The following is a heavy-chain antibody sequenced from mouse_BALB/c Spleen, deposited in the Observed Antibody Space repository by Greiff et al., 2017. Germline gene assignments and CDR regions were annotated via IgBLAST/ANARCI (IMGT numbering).Heavy chain of an antibody. CDR1: GFTFSDYY. J-gene: IGHJ2*01. CDR3: ARGGVNNFLDY. CDR2: ISDGGSYT. Sequence: EVKLVESGGGLVKPGGSLKLSCAASGFTFSDYYMYWVRQTPEKRLEWVATISDGGSYTYYPDSVKGRFTISRDNAKNNLYLQMSSLKSEDTAVYYGARGGVNNFLDYGGQGTTPTASS. D-gene: IGHD2-12*01. V-gene: IGHV5-4*02.